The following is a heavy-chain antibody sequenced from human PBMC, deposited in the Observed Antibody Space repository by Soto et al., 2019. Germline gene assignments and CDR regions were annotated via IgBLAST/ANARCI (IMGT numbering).Heavy chain of an antibody. CDR2: IYGGGTT. J-gene: IGHJ4*02. D-gene: IGHD6-19*01. Sequence: EVQLVESGGGLIQPGGSLRLSCATSGFAVSSKYMTWVRQAPGKGLEWVSVIYGGGTTYYADSFKGRFTISRDTSKNTLYLQTNSLRAEDTAVYYCVQTTGWPGFDFWGQGTLVTVSS. V-gene: IGHV3-53*01. CDR3: VQTTGWPGFDF. CDR1: GFAVSSKY.